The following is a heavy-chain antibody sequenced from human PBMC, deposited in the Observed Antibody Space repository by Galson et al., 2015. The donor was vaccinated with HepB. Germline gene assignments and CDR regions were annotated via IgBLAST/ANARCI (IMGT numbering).Heavy chain of an antibody. Sequence: SVKVSCKASGYTFTGYYMHWVRQAPGQGLEWMGWINPNSGGTNYAQKFQGWVTMTRDTSISTAYMELSRLRSDDTAVYYCARGGITMVRGEAWYFDLWGRGTLVTVSS. CDR1: GYTFTGYY. CDR3: ARGGITMVRGEAWYFDL. J-gene: IGHJ2*01. D-gene: IGHD3-10*01. V-gene: IGHV1-2*04. CDR2: INPNSGGT.